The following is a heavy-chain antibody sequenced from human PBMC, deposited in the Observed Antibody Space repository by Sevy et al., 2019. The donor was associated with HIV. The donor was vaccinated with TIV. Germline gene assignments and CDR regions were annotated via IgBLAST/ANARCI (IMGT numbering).Heavy chain of an antibody. CDR2: IYYSGST. J-gene: IGHJ5*02. CDR1: GGSVSSGSYY. CDR3: ARWVISRAARPSRAYNWFDP. Sequence: SETLSLTCTVSGGSVSSGSYYWSWIRQPPGKGLDWIGYIYYSGSTNYNPSLKSRVTISVDTSKNQFSLKLSSVTAADTAVYYCARWVISRAARPSRAYNWFDPWGQGTLVTVSS. D-gene: IGHD6-6*01. V-gene: IGHV4-61*01.